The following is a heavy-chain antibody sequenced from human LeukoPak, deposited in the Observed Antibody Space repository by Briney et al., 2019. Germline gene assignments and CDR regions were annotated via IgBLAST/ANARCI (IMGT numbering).Heavy chain of an antibody. D-gene: IGHD6-13*01. J-gene: IGHJ5*02. Sequence: KSSKTLSLTCTVSGGSISSYYWSWIRQPAGKGLEWIGRIYTSGSTNYNPSLKSRVTMSVDTSKNQFSLKLSSVTAADTAVYYCARDGPSPRYSSSWYWFDPWGQGTLVTVSS. CDR2: IYTSGST. CDR1: GGSISSYY. CDR3: ARDGPSPRYSSSWYWFDP. V-gene: IGHV4-4*07.